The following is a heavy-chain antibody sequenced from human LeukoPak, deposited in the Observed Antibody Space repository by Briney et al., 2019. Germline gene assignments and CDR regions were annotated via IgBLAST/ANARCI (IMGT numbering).Heavy chain of an antibody. CDR2: IYASGST. V-gene: IGHV4-4*07. CDR3: TRDRRDGYNFDY. D-gene: IGHD5-24*01. Sequence: SETLSLTCTVSGGSISTYYWSWIRQPAGKGLEWIGRIYASGSTNYNPSLDRQVTMSVDTSKNQFSLNVSSVTAADTAVYYCTRDRRDGYNFDYWGQGTLVTVSS. CDR1: GGSISTYY. J-gene: IGHJ4*02.